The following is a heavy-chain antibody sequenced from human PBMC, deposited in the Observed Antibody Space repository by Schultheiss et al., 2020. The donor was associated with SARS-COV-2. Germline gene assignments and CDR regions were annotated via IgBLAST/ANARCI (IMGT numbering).Heavy chain of an antibody. CDR2: IYHSGST. D-gene: IGHD3-10*01. V-gene: IGHV4-38-2*01. CDR3: ARGPSLLFDY. Sequence: SETLSLTCAVSGYSISSGYYWGWIRQPPGKGLEWIGSIYHSGSTYYNPSLKSRVTISVDTSKNQFSLKLISVTAADTAVYYCARGPSLLFDYWGQGTLVTVSS. CDR1: GYSISSGYY. J-gene: IGHJ4*02.